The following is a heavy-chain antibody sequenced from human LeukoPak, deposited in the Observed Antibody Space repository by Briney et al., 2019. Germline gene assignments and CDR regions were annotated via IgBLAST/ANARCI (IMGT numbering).Heavy chain of an antibody. CDR2: INHSGST. J-gene: IGHJ4*02. Sequence: TSQTLSLTCTVSGASLSSGSYYWSWIRQPPGKGLEWIGEINHSGSTYYNPSLKSRVTISVDTSKNQFSLKLSSVTAADTAVYYCARDLGIAARPDYWGQGTLVTVSS. D-gene: IGHD6-6*01. V-gene: IGHV4-39*07. CDR3: ARDLGIAARPDY. CDR1: GASLSSGSYY.